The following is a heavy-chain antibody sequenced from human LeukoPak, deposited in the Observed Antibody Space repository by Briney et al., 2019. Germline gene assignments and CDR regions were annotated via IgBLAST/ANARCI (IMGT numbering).Heavy chain of an antibody. J-gene: IGHJ4*02. V-gene: IGHV4-34*01. D-gene: IGHD2-15*01. CDR2: INHSGST. CDR1: GGSFSGYY. CDR3: ARGLVAAVDY. Sequence: SETLSLTCAVYGGSFSGYYWSWIRQPPGMGLEWIGEINHSGSTNYNPSLKSRVTISVDTSKNQFSLKLSSVTAADTAVYYCARGLVAAVDYWGQGTLVTVSS.